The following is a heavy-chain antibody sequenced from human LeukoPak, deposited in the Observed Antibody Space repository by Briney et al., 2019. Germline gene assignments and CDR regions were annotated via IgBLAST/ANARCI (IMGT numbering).Heavy chain of an antibody. Sequence: PGGSLRLSCAASGFTFSSYEMNWVRQAPGKGLEWVSYISSRGSTIYYADSVKGRFTISRDNAENTLYLQMNSLRVEDTAVYYCARVAYSSTWYVDYWGQGTLVTVSS. D-gene: IGHD2-2*01. CDR2: ISSRGSTI. CDR3: ARVAYSSTWYVDY. CDR1: GFTFSSYE. J-gene: IGHJ4*02. V-gene: IGHV3-48*03.